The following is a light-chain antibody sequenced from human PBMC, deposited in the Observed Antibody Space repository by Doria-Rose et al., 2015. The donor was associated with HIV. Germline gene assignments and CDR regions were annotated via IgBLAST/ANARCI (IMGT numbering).Light chain of an antibody. J-gene: IGKJ1*01. CDR3: QQTYSSPPWT. V-gene: IGKV1-39*01. CDR2: AAS. CDR1: QPVSTY. Sequence: SSLSASLGDRVTITCRASQPVSTYLNWFQQEPGKAPKLLIYAASRLRSGVPSRFSGSGSGTDFTLTISGLQPGDFATYYCQQTYSSPPWTFGQGTKVEMK.